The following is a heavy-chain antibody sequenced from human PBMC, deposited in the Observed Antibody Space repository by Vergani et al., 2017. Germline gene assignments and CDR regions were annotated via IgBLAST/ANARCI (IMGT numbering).Heavy chain of an antibody. V-gene: IGHV3-43*02. J-gene: IGHJ4*02. Sequence: EVQLVESGGGVVQPGGSLRLSCAASGFTFDDYAMHWVRQAPGKGLEWVSLISGDSGSTYYADSVKGRFTISRDNSKNSLYLQMHSLRTEDTALYYCAKGHSSGYYFHGLAYWGQGTLVTVSS. CDR2: ISGDSGST. CDR1: GFTFDDYA. CDR3: AKGHSSGYYFHGLAY. D-gene: IGHD3-22*01.